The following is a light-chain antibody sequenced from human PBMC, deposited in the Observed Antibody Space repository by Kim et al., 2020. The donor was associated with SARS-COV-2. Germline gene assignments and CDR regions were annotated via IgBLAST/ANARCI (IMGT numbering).Light chain of an antibody. J-gene: IGKJ1*01. CDR3: QQSNDWPPLT. CDR1: QTINNR. V-gene: IGKV3-15*01. Sequence: APGERATLSCRTSQTINNRLVWYQQKPGQPPRLLIYDATTRATGVTARFVGSGSETDFTLTISSLQSEDFAVYYCQQSNDWPPLTFGQGTKVDIK. CDR2: DAT.